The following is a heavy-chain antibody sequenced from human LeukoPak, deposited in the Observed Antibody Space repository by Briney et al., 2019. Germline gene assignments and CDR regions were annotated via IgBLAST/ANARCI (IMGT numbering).Heavy chain of an antibody. V-gene: IGHV4-39*07. Sequence: SETLSLTCTVSGGSISSSSYYWGWIRQPPGKGLEWIGSIYYSGSTYYNPSLKSRVTISVDTSKNQFSLKLSSVTAADTAVYYCARYDGQQLDDAFDIWGQGTMVTVSS. J-gene: IGHJ3*02. D-gene: IGHD6-13*01. CDR3: ARYDGQQLDDAFDI. CDR1: GGSISSSSYY. CDR2: IYYSGST.